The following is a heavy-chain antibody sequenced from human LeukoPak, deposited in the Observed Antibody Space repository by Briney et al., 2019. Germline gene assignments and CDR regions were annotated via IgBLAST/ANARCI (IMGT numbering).Heavy chain of an antibody. CDR3: AFRGVIPNYFDY. V-gene: IGHV1-18*01. CDR1: GYTFKTYS. D-gene: IGHD3-10*01. Sequence: ASVKVSCKASGYTFKTYSFTWVRQAPGQGLEWMGRISAYNGDTNYAQKFQGRVALTADTLTRTGYMELTSLRSEDTAVYYCAFRGVIPNYFDYWGQGSLVTVSS. J-gene: IGHJ4*02. CDR2: ISAYNGDT.